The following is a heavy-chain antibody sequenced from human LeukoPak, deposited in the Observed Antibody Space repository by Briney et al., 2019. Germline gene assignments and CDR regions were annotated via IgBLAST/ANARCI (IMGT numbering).Heavy chain of an antibody. CDR2: IYYSGST. V-gene: IGHV4-39*07. J-gene: IGHJ4*02. Sequence: SETLSLTCTVSGGSISSSSYYWGWIRQPPGKGLEWIGSIYYSGSTYYNPSLKSRVTISVDTSKNQFSLKLSSVTAADTAEYYCARVITATTSRFDYWGQGTLVTVSS. CDR3: ARVITATTSRFDY. D-gene: IGHD5-24*01. CDR1: GGSISSSSYY.